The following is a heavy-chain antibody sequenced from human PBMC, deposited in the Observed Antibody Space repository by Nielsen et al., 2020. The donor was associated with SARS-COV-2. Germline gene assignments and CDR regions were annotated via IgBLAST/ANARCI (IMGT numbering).Heavy chain of an antibody. Sequence: GESLKISCAASGFTFSSYDMHWVRQATGKGLEWVSAIGTAGDTYYPGSVKGRFTISRENAKNSLYLQMNSLRAEDTAVYYCARDRVGSSGWDYYFDYWGQGTLVTVSS. V-gene: IGHV3-13*04. D-gene: IGHD6-19*01. CDR1: GFTFSSYD. J-gene: IGHJ4*02. CDR2: IGTAGDT. CDR3: ARDRVGSSGWDYYFDY.